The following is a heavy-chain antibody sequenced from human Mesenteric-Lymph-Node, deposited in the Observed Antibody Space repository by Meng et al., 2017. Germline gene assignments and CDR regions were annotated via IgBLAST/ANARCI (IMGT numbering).Heavy chain of an antibody. D-gene: IGHD3-22*01. CDR3: ARVDSSGYFLDY. V-gene: IGHV4-31*03. Sequence: QVQLQESGSGLVKPSQTLSLTCTVSGGSISSGGRSWSWIRQHPGKGLEWIAYIYYSGSTYYNPSLKSRVILSVDTSKNQFSLKLSSVTAADTAVYYCARVDSSGYFLDYWGQGTLVTVSS. CDR1: GGSISSGGRS. CDR2: IYYSGST. J-gene: IGHJ4*01.